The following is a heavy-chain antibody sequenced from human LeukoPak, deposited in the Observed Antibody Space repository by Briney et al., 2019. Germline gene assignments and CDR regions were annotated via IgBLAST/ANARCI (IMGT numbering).Heavy chain of an antibody. J-gene: IGHJ5*02. D-gene: IGHD3-9*01. CDR3: ARASYDILTITPSLGWFDP. CDR2: IIPIFGTA. V-gene: IGHV1-69*13. Sequence: SVKVSCKASGGTFSSYAISWVRQAPGQGLEWMGGIIPIFGTANYAQEFQGRVTITADESTSTAYMELSSLRSEDTAVYYCARASYDILTITPSLGWFDPRGQGTLVTVSS. CDR1: GGTFSSYA.